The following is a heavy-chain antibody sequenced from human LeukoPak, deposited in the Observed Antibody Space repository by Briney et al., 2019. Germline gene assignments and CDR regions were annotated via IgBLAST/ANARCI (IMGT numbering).Heavy chain of an antibody. Sequence: GASVKVSCKASGYTFTSYDINWVRQATGQGLEWMGWMNPNSGNTGYAQKFQGRVTMTRNTSISTAYMELSSLRSEDTAVYYCARGQGAKWLLYTYYYYGMDVWGQGTTVTVSS. J-gene: IGHJ6*02. V-gene: IGHV1-8*01. CDR3: ARGQGAKWLLYTYYYYGMDV. CDR1: GYTFTSYD. D-gene: IGHD3-3*01. CDR2: MNPNSGNT.